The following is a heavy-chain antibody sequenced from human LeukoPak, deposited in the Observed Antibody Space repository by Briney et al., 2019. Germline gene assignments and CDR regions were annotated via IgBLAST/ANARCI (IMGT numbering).Heavy chain of an antibody. Sequence: SQTLSLTCTVSGGSISSGSYYWSWIRQPAGKGLEWIGRIYTSGSTNYNPSLKSRVTISVDTSKNQFSLKLSSVIAADTAVYYCARDNDFWSGYHHWGQGTLVTVSS. CDR2: IYTSGST. CDR1: GGSISSGSYY. CDR3: ARDNDFWSGYHH. V-gene: IGHV4-61*02. J-gene: IGHJ5*02. D-gene: IGHD3-3*01.